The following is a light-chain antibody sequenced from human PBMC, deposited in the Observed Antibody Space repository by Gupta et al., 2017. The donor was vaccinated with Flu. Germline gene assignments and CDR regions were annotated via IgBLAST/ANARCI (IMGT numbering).Light chain of an antibody. V-gene: IGLV4-69*01. Sequence: QVVLTQSPSASASLGTSVTLTCSLSSGHSNYAIAWHQQQPEKGPRYLMSLNSDGSHIKGDGIPDRFSGSSSGAERYLTISSLQSEDEADYYCQTWDTDIVVFGGGTKLTV. CDR2: LNSDGSH. CDR1: SGHSNYA. CDR3: QTWDTDIVV. J-gene: IGLJ2*01.